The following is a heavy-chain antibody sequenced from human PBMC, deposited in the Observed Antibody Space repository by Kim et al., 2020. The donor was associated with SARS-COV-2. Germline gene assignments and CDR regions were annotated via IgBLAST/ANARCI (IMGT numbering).Heavy chain of an antibody. CDR1: GGSFSGYY. V-gene: IGHV4-34*01. D-gene: IGHD5-12*01. CDR2: INHSGST. Sequence: SETLSLTCAVYGGSFSGYYWSWIRQPPGKGLEWIGEINHSGSTNYNPSLKSRVTISVDTSKNQFSLKLSSVTAADTAVYYCARKGPLRLGRSYGMDVWGQGTTVTVSS. CDR3: ARKGPLRLGRSYGMDV. J-gene: IGHJ6*02.